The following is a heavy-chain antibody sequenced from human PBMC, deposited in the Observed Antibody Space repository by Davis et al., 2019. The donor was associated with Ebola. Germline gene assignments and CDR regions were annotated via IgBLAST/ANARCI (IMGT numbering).Heavy chain of an antibody. D-gene: IGHD3-22*01. CDR3: ARGPTDGYYYDSSGPVDY. CDR1: GYTFTGYY. J-gene: IGHJ4*02. CDR2: INPNSGGT. Sequence: ASVKVSCKASGYTFTGYYMHWVRQAPGQGLEWMGWINPNSGGTNYAQKFQGRVTMTRDTSISTAYMELSRLRSDDTAVYYCARGPTDGYYYDSSGPVDYWGQGTLVTVSS. V-gene: IGHV1-2*02.